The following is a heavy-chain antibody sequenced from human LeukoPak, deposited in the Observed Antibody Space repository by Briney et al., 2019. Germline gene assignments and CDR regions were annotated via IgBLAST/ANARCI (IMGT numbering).Heavy chain of an antibody. D-gene: IGHD3-3*01. V-gene: IGHV4-59*11. CDR2: IYYRGTT. CDR1: GSSISPHH. CDR3: ARIQPSCPGLGFCSFDI. Sequence: PSETLSLTCSVSGSSISPHHWTWIRQAPGGGLEWMGYIYYRGTTNYSPSLKNRLTMSVDTSKNQISLKLTSVTAADTAVYYCARIQPSCPGLGFCSFDIWGQGTLATVSS. J-gene: IGHJ3*02.